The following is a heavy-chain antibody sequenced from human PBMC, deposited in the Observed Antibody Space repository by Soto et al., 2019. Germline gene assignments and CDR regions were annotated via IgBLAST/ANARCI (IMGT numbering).Heavy chain of an antibody. J-gene: IGHJ4*02. CDR1: GFTFGSYA. V-gene: IGHV3-23*01. Sequence: EFQLLESGGGSVQPGGSLRLSCVASGFTFGSYAMSWVRQTATMGLEWVSAISATGDNAYYADSVKGRFTVSRDNSKNTVYLQMRSLRVDDTATYYCARDGTFFGPYYFDSWGQGTLVTVSS. CDR2: ISATGDNA. D-gene: IGHD3-3*01. CDR3: ARDGTFFGPYYFDS.